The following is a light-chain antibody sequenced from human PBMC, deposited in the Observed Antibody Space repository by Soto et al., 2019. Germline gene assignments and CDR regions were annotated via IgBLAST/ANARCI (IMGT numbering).Light chain of an antibody. Sequence: DIQMTQSPSSQSAVVGDRVTITCRASQNIGKYLNWYQQKPGKAPNLLIYAASSLQSGVPPRFSGSESGTDFTLTISSLQPEDFATYYCEQSYATPYTFGQGTKLEIK. J-gene: IGKJ2*01. CDR2: AAS. CDR1: QNIGKY. CDR3: EQSYATPYT. V-gene: IGKV1-39*01.